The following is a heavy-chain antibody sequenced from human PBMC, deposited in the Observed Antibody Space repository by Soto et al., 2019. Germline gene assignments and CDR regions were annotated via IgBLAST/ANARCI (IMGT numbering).Heavy chain of an antibody. V-gene: IGHV1-69*01. CDR3: ARAAFRSGYYGYYYGMDV. D-gene: IGHD3-3*01. Sequence: QVQLVQSGAEVKKPGSSVKVSCKASGGTFSTHAISWVRQAPGQGLEWLGGIIPTLGTQNYAQKFQGRVTVTADEYTSTAYMELSRLTSEDTAVYYCARAAFRSGYYGYYYGMDVWGQGTAVNV. CDR2: IIPTLGTQ. J-gene: IGHJ6*02. CDR1: GGTFSTHA.